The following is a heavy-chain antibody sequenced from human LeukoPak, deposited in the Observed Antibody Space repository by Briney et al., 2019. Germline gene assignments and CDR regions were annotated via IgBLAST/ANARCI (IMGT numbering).Heavy chain of an antibody. D-gene: IGHD5-24*01. J-gene: IGHJ4*02. V-gene: IGHV4-30-2*01. CDR2: IYHSGST. CDR3: ARVGEMATPHFDY. Sequence: SQTLSLTCTVSGGSISSGGYYWSWIRQPPGKGLEWIGYIYHSGSTYYNPSLKSRVTISVDTSKNQFSLKLSSVTAADTAVYYCARVGEMATPHFDYWGQGTLVTVSS. CDR1: GGSISSGGYY.